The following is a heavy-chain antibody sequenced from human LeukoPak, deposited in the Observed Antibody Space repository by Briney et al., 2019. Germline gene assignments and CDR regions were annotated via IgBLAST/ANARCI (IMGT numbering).Heavy chain of an antibody. V-gene: IGHV1-69*05. CDR2: IIPIFGTA. D-gene: IGHD3-3*01. CDR3: AVVDTIFGVDPNPRMDY. CDR1: GGTFSSYA. J-gene: IGHJ4*02. Sequence: SVKVSCKASGGTFSSYAISWVRQAPGQGLEWMGGIIPIFGTANYAQKFQGRVTITTDESTSTAYMELSSLRSEDTAVDYCAVVDTIFGVDPNPRMDYWGQGTLVTVSS.